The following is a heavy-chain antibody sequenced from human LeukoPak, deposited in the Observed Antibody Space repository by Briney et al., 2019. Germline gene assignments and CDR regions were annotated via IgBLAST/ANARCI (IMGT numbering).Heavy chain of an antibody. V-gene: IGHV1-18*01. Sequence: ASVKVSYKASGYTFTSYGIRWVRQAPGQGLEWMGWISAYNGNTNYAQKVQGRVTMTTDTSTSTAYMELRSLRSDDTAVYYCARDLFDRSSWVDYWGQGTLVTVSS. CDR1: GYTFTSYG. J-gene: IGHJ4*02. D-gene: IGHD6-13*01. CDR3: ARDLFDRSSWVDY. CDR2: ISAYNGNT.